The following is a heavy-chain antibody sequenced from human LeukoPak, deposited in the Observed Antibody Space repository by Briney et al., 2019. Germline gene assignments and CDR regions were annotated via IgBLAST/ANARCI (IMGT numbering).Heavy chain of an antibody. D-gene: IGHD3-16*01. CDR1: GFTFSTNA. CDR2: ISGSGAST. J-gene: IGHJ4*02. CDR3: AKDPGGYFDY. V-gene: IGHV3-23*01. Sequence: GGSLRLSCLTSGFTFSTNAMSWVRQAPGKGLEWISGISGSGASTYYADSVTGRFTISRDNSRNTLYLQMNSLRGDDTAVYYCAKDPGGYFDYWGQGTLVTVSS.